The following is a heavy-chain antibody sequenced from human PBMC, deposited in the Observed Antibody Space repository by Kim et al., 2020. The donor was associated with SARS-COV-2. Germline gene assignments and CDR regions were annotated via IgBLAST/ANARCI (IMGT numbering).Heavy chain of an antibody. V-gene: IGHV1-18*01. J-gene: IGHJ4*02. D-gene: IGHD3-22*01. CDR2: T. Sequence: TSYAQKLQGRVTMTTDTSTSTAYMELRSLRSDDTAVYYCARVVIPLSFDYWGQGTLVTVSS. CDR3: ARVVIPLSFDY.